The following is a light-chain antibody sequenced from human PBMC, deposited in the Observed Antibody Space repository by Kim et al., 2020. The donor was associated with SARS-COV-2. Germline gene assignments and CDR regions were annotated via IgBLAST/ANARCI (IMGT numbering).Light chain of an antibody. J-gene: IGKJ2*01. V-gene: IGKV3-20*01. Sequence: EIVLTQSPGTLSLSPGERATLSCRASQSISSEFLAWYQQISGQPPRLLIFGASNRAAGIPDRFSGGGSVTDFTLTITRLEPADSALYYCQQDSSSPPAYTFCQGTKLEI. CDR2: GAS. CDR1: QSISSEF. CDR3: QQDSSSPPAYT.